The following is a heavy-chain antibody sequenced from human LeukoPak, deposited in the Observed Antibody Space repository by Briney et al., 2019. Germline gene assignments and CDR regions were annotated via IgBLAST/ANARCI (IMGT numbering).Heavy chain of an antibody. CDR1: IGSISSSKW. J-gene: IGHJ4*02. D-gene: IGHD3-10*01. CDR2: IYLYGTT. CDR3: ARVSLVRGAPDYYFDY. V-gene: IGHV4-4*02. Sequence: PSETLSLTCSVSIGSISSSKWWSWVRQSPVKGLEWIGEIYLYGTTNYNPSFTSRVTMSVDTSKNQFSLKLSSVTAADTAVYYCARVSLVRGAPDYYFDYWGQGTLVTVSS.